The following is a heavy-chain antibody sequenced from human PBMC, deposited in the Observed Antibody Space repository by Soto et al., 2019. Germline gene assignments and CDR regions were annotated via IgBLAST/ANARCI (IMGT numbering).Heavy chain of an antibody. J-gene: IGHJ4*02. CDR3: SSGHCTNGVCRGYYFDY. V-gene: IGHV3-74*01. Sequence: EVQLVESGGGLVQPGGSLRLSCAASGFTFSSYWMHWVRQAPGKGLVWVSRINSDGSSTTYADSVKGRFTISRDNAKNTLCLQMNSLRAEDTAVYYCSSGHCTNGVCRGYYFDYWGQGTLVTVSS. CDR2: INSDGSST. D-gene: IGHD2-8*01. CDR1: GFTFSSYW.